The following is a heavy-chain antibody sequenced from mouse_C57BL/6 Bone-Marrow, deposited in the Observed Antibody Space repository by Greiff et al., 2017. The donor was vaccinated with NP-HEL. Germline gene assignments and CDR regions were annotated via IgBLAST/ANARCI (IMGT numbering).Heavy chain of an antibody. CDR1: GFTFSDYY. CDR2: ISNGGGSP. CDR3: ARPSYYGSRRDLAY. D-gene: IGHD1-1*01. J-gene: IGHJ3*01. Sequence: EVMLVESGGGLVQPGGSLKLSCAASGFTFSDYYMYWVRQTPEKRLEWVAYISNGGGSPYYPDTVKGRFTISRDNDKNTLYLQMSRLKSEDTAMYYCARPSYYGSRRDLAYWGQGTLVTVSA. V-gene: IGHV5-12*01.